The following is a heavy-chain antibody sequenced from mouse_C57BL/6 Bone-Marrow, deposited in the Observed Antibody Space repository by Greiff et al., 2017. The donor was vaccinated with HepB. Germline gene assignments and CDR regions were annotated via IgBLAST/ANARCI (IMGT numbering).Heavy chain of an antibody. Sequence: QVQLQQSGAELVRPGTSVKVSCKASGYAFTNYLIEWVKQRPGQGLEWIGVINPGSGGTNYNEKFKGKATLTADKSSSTAYMQLSSLTSEDSAVYFCARRDYSNYVPYYYAMDYWGQGTSVTVSS. CDR2: INPGSGGT. CDR3: ARRDYSNYVPYYYAMDY. D-gene: IGHD2-5*01. J-gene: IGHJ4*01. V-gene: IGHV1-54*01. CDR1: GYAFTNYL.